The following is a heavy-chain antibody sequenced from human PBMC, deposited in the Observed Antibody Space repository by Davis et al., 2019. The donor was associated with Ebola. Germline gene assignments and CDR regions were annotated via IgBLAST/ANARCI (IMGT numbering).Heavy chain of an antibody. CDR1: GYTFTGYY. V-gene: IGHV1-18*04. J-gene: IGHJ4*02. CDR2: ISAYNGNT. Sequence: ASVKVSCKASGYTFTGYYMHWVRQAPGQGLEWMGWISAYNGNTNYAQKLQGRVTMTTDTSTSTAYMELRSLRSDDTAVYYCARWGAAPWLWGDYWGQGTLVTVSS. CDR3: ARWGAAPWLWGDY. D-gene: IGHD5-18*01.